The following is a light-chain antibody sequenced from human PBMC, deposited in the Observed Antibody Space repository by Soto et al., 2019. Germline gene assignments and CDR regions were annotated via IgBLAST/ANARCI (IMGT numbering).Light chain of an antibody. CDR3: QEYGSSRT. CDR2: GAS. J-gene: IGKJ1*01. V-gene: IGKV3-20*01. Sequence: EIVLTQSPGTLSLSPGESVTLSCRASQSVGSNYLAWYQQKPGQARRLLIYGASNRATGIPDRFSGSGSWTDFTLTISRLEPVDFAVYYCQEYGSSRTFGQGTKGEIE. CDR1: QSVGSNY.